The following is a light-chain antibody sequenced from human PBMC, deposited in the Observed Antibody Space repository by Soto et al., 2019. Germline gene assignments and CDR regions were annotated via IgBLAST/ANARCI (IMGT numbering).Light chain of an antibody. CDR2: DAS. CDR1: QSISSW. V-gene: IGKV1-5*01. CDR3: QQYNSFWWT. Sequence: DIPMTQSPSTLSASVGDRVTITCRASQSISSWLAWYQQKPGKAPKLLIYDASSLESGVPSRFSGSGSGTEFTLTISSLQPDDFATYYCQQYNSFWWTFGQGTKVEIK. J-gene: IGKJ1*01.